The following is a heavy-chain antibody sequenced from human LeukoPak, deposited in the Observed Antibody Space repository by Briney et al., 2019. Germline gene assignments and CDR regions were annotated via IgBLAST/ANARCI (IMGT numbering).Heavy chain of an antibody. CDR3: ARRRDNWFDP. Sequence: GESLKISCKGSGYTFTTYWIGWVRQMPGRGLEWMGIIYPGDSHTRYSPSFQGQVTMSVDKSISTAYLQWTSLKASDTAMYYCARRRDNWFDPWGQGTLVTVSS. J-gene: IGHJ5*02. CDR1: GYTFTTYW. CDR2: IYPGDSHT. V-gene: IGHV5-51*01.